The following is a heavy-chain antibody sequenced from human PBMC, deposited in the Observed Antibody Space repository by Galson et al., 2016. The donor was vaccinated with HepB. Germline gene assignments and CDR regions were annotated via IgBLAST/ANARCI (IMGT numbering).Heavy chain of an antibody. CDR3: ARGSYPSGAFDY. Sequence: SLRLSCAASGFAFSNYALGWVRQAPGKGLQWVSVITNRSPITYYGDSVKGRFTISRDNSKNMLTLQMNSLGAEDTAVYYCARGSYPSGAFDYWGQGALITVSS. D-gene: IGHD3-10*01. CDR1: GFAFSNYA. V-gene: IGHV3-23*01. CDR2: ITNRSPIT. J-gene: IGHJ4*02.